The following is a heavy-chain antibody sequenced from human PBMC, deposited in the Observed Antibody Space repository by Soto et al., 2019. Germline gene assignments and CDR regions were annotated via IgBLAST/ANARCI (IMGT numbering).Heavy chain of an antibody. J-gene: IGHJ3*01. CDR1: GYTFTGYY. CDR2: INPNSGGT. D-gene: IGHD3-22*01. V-gene: IGHV1-2*04. Sequence: ASVKVSCKASGYTFTGYYKHWVRQAPGPGLEWIGWINPNSGGTTYAQKFQGWVNMTRDTSISTAYMELRRLGSDDAAVYYCARGIFPWYYYDGSGYNYEAHDSFDLWGQGTMVTVSS. CDR3: ARGIFPWYYYDGSGYNYEAHDSFDL.